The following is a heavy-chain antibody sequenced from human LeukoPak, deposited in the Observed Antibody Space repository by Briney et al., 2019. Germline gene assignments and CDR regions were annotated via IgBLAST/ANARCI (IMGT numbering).Heavy chain of an antibody. V-gene: IGHV1-69*06. CDR3: ALMVLEWLRDRVYYYYMDV. CDR1: GGTFSSYA. D-gene: IGHD3-3*01. CDR2: IIPIFGTA. Sequence: GSSVKVSCKASGGTFSSYAISWVRQAPGQGLEWMGGIIPIFGTAIYAQKFQGRVTMTEDTSTDTAYMELSSLRSEDTAVYYCALMVLEWLRDRVYYYYMDVWGKGTTVTVSS. J-gene: IGHJ6*03.